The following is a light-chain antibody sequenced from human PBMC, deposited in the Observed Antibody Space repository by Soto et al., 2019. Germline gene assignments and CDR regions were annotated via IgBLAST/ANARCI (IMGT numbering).Light chain of an antibody. Sequence: DIQMTQSPSTLSASVGDRVTITCRDSQSISSWLAWYQQKPGKAPNLLIYRASTLETGVPSRFRGSGSGTEFTLTISSLQPDDFATYYCQHYSSYSGTFGQGTKVDIK. CDR2: RAS. J-gene: IGKJ1*01. CDR3: QHYSSYSGT. CDR1: QSISSW. V-gene: IGKV1-5*03.